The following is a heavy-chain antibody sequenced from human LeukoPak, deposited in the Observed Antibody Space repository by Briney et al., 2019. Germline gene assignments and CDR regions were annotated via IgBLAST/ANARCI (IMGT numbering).Heavy chain of an antibody. CDR3: ARALNPLTGTYYFDY. J-gene: IGHJ4*02. CDR2: IYISGST. V-gene: IGHV4-4*07. CDR1: GASINSHY. Sequence: SETLSPTCSVSGASINSHYWTWIRQPAGKGLEWIGRIYISGSTNYSPSLKSRVTMSVDTSKNQFSLNLISVTAADTAVYYCARALNPLTGTYYFDYWGQGTLVTVSS. D-gene: IGHD4/OR15-4a*01.